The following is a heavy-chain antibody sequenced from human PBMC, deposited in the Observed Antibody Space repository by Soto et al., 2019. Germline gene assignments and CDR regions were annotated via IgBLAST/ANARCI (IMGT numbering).Heavy chain of an antibody. CDR3: AHRLGGGLLVLWGHACDI. D-gene: IGHD3-10*01. CDR2: IYWNDDK. J-gene: IGHJ3*02. Sequence: QITLKESGPTLVKPTQTLTLTCTFSGFSLSTSGVGVGWIRQPPGKALEWLALIYWNDDKRYSPSLKSRLTSNKDTSKNQVVLTRTNMEPVDTSTYYCAHRLGGGLLVLWGHACDIWGKGTMVTVSS. V-gene: IGHV2-5*01. CDR1: GFSLSTSGVG.